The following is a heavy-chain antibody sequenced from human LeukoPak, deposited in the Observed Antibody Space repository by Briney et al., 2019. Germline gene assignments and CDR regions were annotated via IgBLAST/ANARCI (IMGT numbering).Heavy chain of an antibody. CDR2: SCGRDSNM. V-gene: IGHV3-21*01. D-gene: IGHD3-10*01. CDR1: GFTFSTYS. Sequence: GGSLRLSCAASGFTFSTYSMNWVRQAPGKGLEWVSSSCGRDSNMFYADSVKGRFTISRDNAKNSLFLQMNSLRAEDTAVYFCARESMMVRGNGMDVWGQGTTVTVSS. CDR3: ARESMMVRGNGMDV. J-gene: IGHJ6*02.